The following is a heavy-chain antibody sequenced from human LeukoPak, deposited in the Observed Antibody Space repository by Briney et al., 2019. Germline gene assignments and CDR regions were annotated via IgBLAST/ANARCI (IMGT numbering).Heavy chain of an antibody. CDR3: AKVGYSSGWYSGWFDP. D-gene: IGHD6-19*01. CDR2: INHSGST. CDR1: GGSFRGYY. V-gene: IGHV4-34*01. J-gene: IGHJ5*02. Sequence: PSETLSLTCAVYGGSFRGYYWSWIRQPPGKGLEWIGEINHSGSTNYNPSLKSRVTISVDTSKNQFSLKLSSVTAADTAVYYCAKVGYSSGWYSGWFDPWGQGTLVTVSS.